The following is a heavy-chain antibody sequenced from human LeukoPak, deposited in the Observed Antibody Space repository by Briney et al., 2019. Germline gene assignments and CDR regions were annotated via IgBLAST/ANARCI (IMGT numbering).Heavy chain of an antibody. D-gene: IGHD3-10*01. Sequence: PSQTLSLTCTVSGGSISSGGYYWSWIRQHPGKGLEWIGYIYYSGSTYYNPSLKSRVTISVDTSKNQFSLKLSSVTAADTAVYYCARVERYYGSGSYPLDYWGQGTLVTVSS. V-gene: IGHV4-31*03. CDR1: GGSISSGGYY. J-gene: IGHJ4*02. CDR2: IYYSGST. CDR3: ARVERYYGSGSYPLDY.